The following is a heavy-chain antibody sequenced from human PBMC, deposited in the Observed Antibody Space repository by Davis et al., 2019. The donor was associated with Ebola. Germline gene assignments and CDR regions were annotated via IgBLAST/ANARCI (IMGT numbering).Heavy chain of an antibody. V-gene: IGHV1-2*02. J-gene: IGHJ3*02. CDR1: GYTFTAYY. D-gene: IGHD2/OR15-2a*01. CDR2: MNPNSGVT. CDR3: ARDTMGIVIYRVLDI. Sequence: ASVKVSCKASGYTFTAYYIHWVRQAPGQGLEWMGWMNPNSGVTKSAQKFQGRVTMTRDTSNSTVYMELSSLRSDDTAIYYCARDTMGIVIYRVLDIWGQGTTVTVSS.